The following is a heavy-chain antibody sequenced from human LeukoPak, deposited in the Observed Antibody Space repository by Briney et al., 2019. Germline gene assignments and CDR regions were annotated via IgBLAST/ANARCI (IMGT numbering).Heavy chain of an antibody. CDR1: GDSVSSNSAA. Sequence: SQTLSLTCAISGDSVSSNSAAWNWIRQSPSRGLEWLGRTYYRSKWYNDYAVSVKSRITINPDTSKNQFSLQLNSVTPEDTAVYYCARGRGIQLGVQPAYDAFDIWGQGTMVTVSS. J-gene: IGHJ3*02. V-gene: IGHV6-1*01. CDR3: ARGRGIQLGVQPAYDAFDI. CDR2: TYYRSKWYN. D-gene: IGHD5-18*01.